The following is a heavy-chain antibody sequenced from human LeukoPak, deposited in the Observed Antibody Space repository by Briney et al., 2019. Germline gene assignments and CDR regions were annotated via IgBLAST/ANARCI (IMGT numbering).Heavy chain of an antibody. CDR2: ISAYNGNT. J-gene: IGHJ4*02. D-gene: IGHD3-22*01. CDR1: GYTFTSYG. V-gene: IGHV1-18*01. CDR3: AREVYFYDSTYYFDY. Sequence: VASVKVSCKASGYTFTSYGISWVRQAPGQGLEWMGWISAYNGNTNYAQKLQGRVTMTTDTSTSTAYMELRSLRSDDTAVYYCAREVYFYDSTYYFDYWGQGTLVTVSS.